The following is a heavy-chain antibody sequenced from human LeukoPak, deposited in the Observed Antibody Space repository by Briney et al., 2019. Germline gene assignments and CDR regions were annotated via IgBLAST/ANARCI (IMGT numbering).Heavy chain of an antibody. J-gene: IGHJ6*03. Sequence: PSETLSLTCTVSGYSISSGYYWGWIRQPPGKGLEWIGSIYHSGSTYYNPSLKSRVTISVDTSKNQFSLKLSSVTAADTAVYYCAREGIGYYYMDVWGKGTTVTVSS. D-gene: IGHD2-15*01. CDR1: GYSISSGYY. CDR3: AREGIGYYYMDV. V-gene: IGHV4-38-2*02. CDR2: IYHSGST.